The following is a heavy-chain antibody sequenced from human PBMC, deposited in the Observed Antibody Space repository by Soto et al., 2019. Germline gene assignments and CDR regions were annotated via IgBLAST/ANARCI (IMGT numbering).Heavy chain of an antibody. CDR3: ARDKNYYYYGMDV. CDR2: LNHSGST. CDR1: GGPFSGYY. Sequence: PSETLSLTCAVYGGPFSGYYWNWIRQPPGKGLEWIGELNHSGSTKYNPSLKSRVSISVDTSKNQFSLRLNSVTAADTAVYYCARDKNYYYYGMDVWGQGTTVTV. V-gene: IGHV4-34*01. J-gene: IGHJ6*02.